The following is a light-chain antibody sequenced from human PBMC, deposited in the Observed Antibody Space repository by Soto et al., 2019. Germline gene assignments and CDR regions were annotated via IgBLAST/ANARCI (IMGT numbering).Light chain of an antibody. CDR3: SFYTSTYTFV. CDR2: EVS. V-gene: IGLV2-8*01. J-gene: IGLJ1*01. Sequence: QSALTQPPSASGSPGQSVTISCTGSSSDVGGYNYVSWYQQHPGKAPKLMIYEVSKRPSGVPDRFSGSKSGNTASLTVSGLQAEDEADYYCSFYTSTYTFVFGTGTKLTVL. CDR1: SSDVGGYNY.